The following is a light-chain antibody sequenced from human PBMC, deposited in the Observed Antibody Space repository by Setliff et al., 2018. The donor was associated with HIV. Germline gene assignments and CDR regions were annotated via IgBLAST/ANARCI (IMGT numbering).Light chain of an antibody. CDR1: SSDIGGYNY. V-gene: IGLV2-14*01. Sequence: QSALTQPASVSGSPGQSITISCTGTSSDIGGYNYVSCYQQHPGKAPKLIIYEVRNRPSGVSNRFSGSKSGNTASLTISGLQAEDEADYYCISYATTNTLPFGTGTKVTVL. CDR3: ISYATTNTLP. J-gene: IGLJ1*01. CDR2: EVR.